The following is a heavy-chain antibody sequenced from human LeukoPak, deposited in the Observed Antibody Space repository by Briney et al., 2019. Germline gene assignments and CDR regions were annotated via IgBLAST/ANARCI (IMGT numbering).Heavy chain of an antibody. V-gene: IGHV4-34*01. Sequence: PSETLSLTCAVYGGSFSGYYWSWIRQPPGKGLEWIGEINHSGSTNYNPSLKSRVTISVDTSKNQFSLKLSSVTAADTAVYYCASGGRITVVRGVYWGQGTLVTVSS. J-gene: IGHJ4*02. D-gene: IGHD3-10*01. CDR3: ASGGRITVVRGVY. CDR2: INHSGST. CDR1: GGSFSGYY.